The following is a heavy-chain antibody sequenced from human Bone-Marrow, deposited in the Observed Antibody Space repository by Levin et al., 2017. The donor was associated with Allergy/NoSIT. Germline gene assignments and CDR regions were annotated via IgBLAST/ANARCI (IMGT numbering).Heavy chain of an antibody. D-gene: IGHD1-26*01. CDR2: IWYDGSHK. V-gene: IGHV3-33*01. CDR1: GFTLSAFG. J-gene: IGHJ4*02. Sequence: GESLKISCAASGFTLSAFGMHWVRQAPGRGLEWVAVIWYDGSHKFYADSVKGRFTISRDNSKNTLYLQMNSLRAEDTAVYYCTRDRGEWGQFYFDYWGQGILVTVSS. CDR3: TRDRGEWGQFYFDY.